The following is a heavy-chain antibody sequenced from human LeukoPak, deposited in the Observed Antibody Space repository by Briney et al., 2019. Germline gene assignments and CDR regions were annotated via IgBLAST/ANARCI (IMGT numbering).Heavy chain of an antibody. Sequence: GGSLRLSCAASGFTFSSYSMNWVRQAPGKGLEWVSYISSSGSTIYYADSVKGRFTISRDNAKNSLYLQMNSLRAEDTAVYYCAELGITMIGGVWGKGTTITISS. V-gene: IGHV3-48*04. J-gene: IGHJ6*04. CDR1: GFTFSSYS. D-gene: IGHD3-10*02. CDR3: AELGITMIGGV. CDR2: ISSSGSTI.